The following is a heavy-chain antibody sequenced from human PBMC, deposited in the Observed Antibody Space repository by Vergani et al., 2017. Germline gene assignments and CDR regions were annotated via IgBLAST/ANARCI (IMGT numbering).Heavy chain of an antibody. D-gene: IGHD1-14*01. V-gene: IGHV1-2*02. CDR1: GYTFTDYF. CDR3: ARVGTISNRDYFDY. CDR2: INPNSGGT. J-gene: IGHJ4*02. Sequence: QVQLVQSGAEVKKPGASVKVSCKASGYTFTDYFMHWVRQAPGQGLEWMGGINPNSGGTNYAQKFQGRVTMTRDTSISTAYMELSNLRSDDTAAYYCARVGTISNRDYFDYWGQGTLVTVSS.